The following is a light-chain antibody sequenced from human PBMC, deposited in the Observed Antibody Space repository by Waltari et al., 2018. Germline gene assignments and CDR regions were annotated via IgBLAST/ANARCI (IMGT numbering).Light chain of an antibody. CDR2: KAS. J-gene: IGKJ4*01. V-gene: IGKV1-5*03. CDR3: QQYNSYSLLT. CDR1: QSISNW. Sequence: DIQMTQSPSTLSASVGDRVTITCRASQSISNWLDWYQQKPGKAPKLLIYKASPLESGVPSRFSGSGSGTEFTLTISSLQPDDFATYYCQQYNSYSLLTFGGGTKVEIK.